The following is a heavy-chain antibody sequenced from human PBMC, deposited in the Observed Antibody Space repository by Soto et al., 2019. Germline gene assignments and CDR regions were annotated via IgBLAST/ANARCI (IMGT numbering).Heavy chain of an antibody. Sequence: ASVKVSCKASGYTFTSYGISWVRQAPGQGLEWMGWISAYNGNTNYAQKLQGRVTMTTDTSTSTAYMELRSLRSDDTAVYYCASVNGYDFWSGYYKPFSPYYYGMDVWGQGTTVTVSS. CDR2: ISAYNGNT. CDR3: ASVNGYDFWSGYYKPFSPYYYGMDV. CDR1: GYTFTSYG. J-gene: IGHJ6*02. V-gene: IGHV1-18*01. D-gene: IGHD3-3*01.